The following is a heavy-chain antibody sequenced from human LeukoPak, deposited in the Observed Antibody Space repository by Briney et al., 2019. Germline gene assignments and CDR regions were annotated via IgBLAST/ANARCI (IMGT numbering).Heavy chain of an antibody. Sequence: PSETLSLTCTVSGGSISTYYWSWIRQPPGKGLEWIGYVYYSGSTTYNPSLMSRVTISVDTSENQFSLKMSSVTAADTAMYYCARSELLWFGKVNSGFDFWGQGTLVTVSS. V-gene: IGHV4-59*01. CDR3: ARSELLWFGKVNSGFDF. J-gene: IGHJ4*02. CDR1: GGSISTYY. CDR2: VYYSGST. D-gene: IGHD3-10*01.